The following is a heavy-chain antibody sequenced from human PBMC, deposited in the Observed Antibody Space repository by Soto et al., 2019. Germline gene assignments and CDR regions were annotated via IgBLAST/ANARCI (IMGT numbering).Heavy chain of an antibody. D-gene: IGHD5-12*01. V-gene: IGHV1-69*01. J-gene: IGHJ6*02. CDR3: ARGPDIVATIMSPPYYYYYGMDV. CDR2: IIPIFGTA. Sequence: QVQLVQSGAEVKKPGSSVKVSCKASGGTFSSYAISWVRQAPGQGLEWMGGIIPIFGTANYAQKFQGRVTITADESTSTAYMELSSLRSEDTAVYYCARGPDIVATIMSPPYYYYYGMDVWGQGTTVTVSS. CDR1: GGTFSSYA.